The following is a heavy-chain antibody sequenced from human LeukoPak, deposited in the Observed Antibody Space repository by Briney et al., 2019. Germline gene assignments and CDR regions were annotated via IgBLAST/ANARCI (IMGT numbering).Heavy chain of an antibody. J-gene: IGHJ4*02. CDR3: AREGGSYSFDH. CDR2: ISSSSSSI. D-gene: IGHD1-26*01. CDR1: GFTFSSCS. Sequence: GGSLRLSCAASGFTFSSCSMNWVRQAPGKGLEWVSYISSSSSSIYYADSVKGRFTISRDNAKNSLFLQMNSLRAEDTAVYYCAREGGSYSFDHWGQGTLVTVSS. V-gene: IGHV3-48*01.